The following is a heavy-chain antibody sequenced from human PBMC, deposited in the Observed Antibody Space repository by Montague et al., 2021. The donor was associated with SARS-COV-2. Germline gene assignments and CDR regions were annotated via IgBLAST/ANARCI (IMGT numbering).Heavy chain of an antibody. D-gene: IGHD3-9*01. CDR3: ARGNYDILTRYYSRDYYYGMAV. V-gene: IGHV3-20*04. Sequence: SLRLSCAASGFNFDEYGMSWVRQAPGKGLEWVSGINWNGGSTGYADSVKGRFTISRDNAKNSLYLQMNGLRAEDTALYYCARGNYDILTRYYSRDYYYGMAVGGQGTTVTVSS. CDR1: GFNFDEYG. CDR2: INWNGGST. J-gene: IGHJ6*02.